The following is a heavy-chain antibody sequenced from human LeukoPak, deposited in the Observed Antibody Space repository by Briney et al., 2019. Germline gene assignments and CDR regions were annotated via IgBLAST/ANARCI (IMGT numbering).Heavy chain of an antibody. V-gene: IGHV3-21*01. CDR2: ISSSSSYI. J-gene: IGHJ4*02. D-gene: IGHD6-19*01. CDR3: ARMGAAGPIDY. CDR1: GFTFSSYS. Sequence: GGSLRLSCAASGFTFSSYSMNWVRQVPGKGLEWVSSISSSSSYIYYADSVKGRFTISRDNAKNSLYLQMNSLRAEDTAVYYCARMGAAGPIDYWGQGTLVTVSS.